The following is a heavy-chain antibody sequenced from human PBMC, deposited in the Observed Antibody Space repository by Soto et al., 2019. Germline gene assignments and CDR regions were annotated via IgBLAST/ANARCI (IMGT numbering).Heavy chain of an antibody. CDR1: TASLSSGNYY. Sequence: QVQLQESGPGLVKPSQTLSLTCTVSTASLSSGNYYWTWIRQHPGKGLEWIGYIYYSGSTYYNPSLKRRVTISVDTSLNQFSLRLSSVTAGDTASYSCATGMGRYHFHYWGQGHLVTVSS. CDR2: IYYSGST. J-gene: IGHJ4*02. CDR3: ATGMGRYHFHY. D-gene: IGHD3-9*01. V-gene: IGHV4-31*03.